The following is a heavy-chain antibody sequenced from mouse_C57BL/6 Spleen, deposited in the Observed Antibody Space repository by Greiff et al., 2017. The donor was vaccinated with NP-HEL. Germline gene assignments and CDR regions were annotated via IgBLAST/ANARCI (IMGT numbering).Heavy chain of an antibody. J-gene: IGHJ4*01. D-gene: IGHD2-5*01. Sequence: VQLQQSGAELARPGASVKLSCKASGYTFTSYGISWVKQRTGQGLEWIGEIYPRSGNTYYNEKFKGKATLTADKSSSTAYMELRSLTSEDSAVYFCARLAYYSNFYAMDYWGQGTSVTVSS. CDR3: ARLAYYSNFYAMDY. CDR1: GYTFTSYG. V-gene: IGHV1-81*01. CDR2: IYPRSGNT.